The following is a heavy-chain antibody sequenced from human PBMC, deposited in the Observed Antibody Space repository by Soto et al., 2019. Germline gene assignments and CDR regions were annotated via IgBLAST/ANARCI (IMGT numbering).Heavy chain of an antibody. D-gene: IGHD3-22*01. Sequence: GSLRLSCVASGFIFSNCWMHWARQAPGMGLVWVSHINSDGSSTTYADSVKGRFTISRDNAKNTLYLQMNSLRAEDTAVYYCVRAIGHYGMDVWGRGTTVTVSS. CDR3: VRAIGHYGMDV. CDR2: INSDGSST. V-gene: IGHV3-74*01. J-gene: IGHJ6*02. CDR1: GFIFSNCW.